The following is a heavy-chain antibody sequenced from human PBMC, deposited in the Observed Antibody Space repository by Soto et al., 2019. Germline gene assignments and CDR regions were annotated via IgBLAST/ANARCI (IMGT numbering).Heavy chain of an antibody. CDR1: GGSFSGYY. V-gene: IGHV4-34*01. Sequence: SETLSLTCAVYGGSFSGYYWSWIRQPPGKGLEWIGEINHSGSTNYNPSLKSRVTISVDTSKNQFSLKLSSVTAADTAVYYCARVESVAVVPAAMAVYYYYGMDVWGQGTTVTVSS. J-gene: IGHJ6*02. CDR3: ARVESVAVVPAAMAVYYYYGMDV. CDR2: INHSGST. D-gene: IGHD2-2*01.